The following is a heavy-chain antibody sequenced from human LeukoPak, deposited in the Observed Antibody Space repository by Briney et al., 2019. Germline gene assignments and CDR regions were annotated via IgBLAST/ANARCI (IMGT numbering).Heavy chain of an antibody. CDR3: TTGYDFWSGYYGFDY. V-gene: IGHV3-15*07. CDR2: IKSKTDGGTT. CDR1: GFTFSSYS. Sequence: KAGGSLRLSCAASGFTFSSYSMNWVRQAPGKGLEWVGRIKSKTDGGTTDYAAPVKGRFTISRDDSKNTLYLQMNSLKTEDTAVYYCTTGYDFWSGYYGFDYWGQGTLVTVSS. J-gene: IGHJ4*02. D-gene: IGHD3-3*01.